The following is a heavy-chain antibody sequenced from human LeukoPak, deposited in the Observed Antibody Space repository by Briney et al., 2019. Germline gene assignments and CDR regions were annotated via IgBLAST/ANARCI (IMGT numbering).Heavy chain of an antibody. CDR2: IYYSGST. Sequence: KSSETLSLTCTVSGGSISSGDYYWSWIRQPPGKGLEWIGYIYYSGSTYYNPSLKSRVTISVDTSKNQFSLKLSSVTAADTAVYYCARPGIAAAVDAFDIWGQGTMVTVSS. CDR1: GGSISSGDYY. CDR3: ARPGIAAAVDAFDI. V-gene: IGHV4-30-4*08. J-gene: IGHJ3*02. D-gene: IGHD6-13*01.